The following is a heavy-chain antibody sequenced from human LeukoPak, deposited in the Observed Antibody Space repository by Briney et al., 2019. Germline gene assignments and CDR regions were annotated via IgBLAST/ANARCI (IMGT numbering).Heavy chain of an antibody. V-gene: IGHV3-13*01. Sequence: GGSLRLSCAASGFTFSSYDMHWVRQATGKGLEWVSAIGTAGDTYYPGSVKGRFTISRENAKNSLYLQMNSLRAGDTAVYYCARGGDYYGSGSYYIGPPDVGYMDVWGKGTTVTISS. D-gene: IGHD3-10*01. CDR1: GFTFSSYD. CDR2: IGTAGDT. CDR3: ARGGDYYGSGSYYIGPPDVGYMDV. J-gene: IGHJ6*03.